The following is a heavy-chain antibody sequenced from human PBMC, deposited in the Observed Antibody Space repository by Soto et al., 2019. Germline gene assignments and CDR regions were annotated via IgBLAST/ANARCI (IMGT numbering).Heavy chain of an antibody. Sequence: QVQLQQWGAGLLKPSETLSLTCTVLGGSLSGYYWTWNRQSPGKGLEWIGEINPNGDTNYSPSLKSRVTISVDTTKPKYTRKLHPVTAADTAVEYQARLAEENAVLGPAPIGLDYWGQGTLVTVSS. CDR1: GGSLSGYY. J-gene: IGHJ4*02. CDR3: ARLAEENAVLGPAPIGLDY. D-gene: IGHD2-2*02. V-gene: IGHV4-34*02. CDR2: INPNGDT.